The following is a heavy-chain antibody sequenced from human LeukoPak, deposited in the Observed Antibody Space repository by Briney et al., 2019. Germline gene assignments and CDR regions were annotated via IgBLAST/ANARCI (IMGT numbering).Heavy chain of an antibody. CDR3: ARERGYCSSTSCNDAFDI. V-gene: IGHV3-48*01. D-gene: IGHD2-2*01. Sequence: GGSLRLSCAASGFTFSSYSMNWVRQAPGKGLEWVSYISSSSSTIYYADSVKGRFTISRDNAKNSLYLQMNSLRAEDTAVYYCARERGYCSSTSCNDAFDIWGQGTMVTVSS. J-gene: IGHJ3*02. CDR2: ISSSSSTI. CDR1: GFTFSSYS.